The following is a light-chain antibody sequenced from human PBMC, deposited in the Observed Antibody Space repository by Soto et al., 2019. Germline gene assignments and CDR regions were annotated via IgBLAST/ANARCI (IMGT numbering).Light chain of an antibody. Sequence: EIVLTQSPATLSLSPGERATLSCRASQSVSSYLAWYQQKPGQAPRLLIYDASNRATGIPARFSGSGSGTDFTLTISSLEPEDFAVYYGQQRSSWPPGYTFGQGTKLELK. CDR1: QSVSSY. CDR2: DAS. V-gene: IGKV3-11*01. CDR3: QQRSSWPPGYT. J-gene: IGKJ2*01.